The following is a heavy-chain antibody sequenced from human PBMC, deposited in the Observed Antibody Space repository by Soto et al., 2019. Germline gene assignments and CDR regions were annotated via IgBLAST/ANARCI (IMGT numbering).Heavy chain of an antibody. CDR3: ARDGGVWVSYRQFDY. Sequence: PSETLSLTCTVSGGSISSYYWSWIRQPAGKGLEWIGRIYTSGSTNYNPSLKSRVTMSVDTSKNQFSLKLSSVTAADTAVYYCARDGGVWVSYRQFDYWGQGTLVTVSS. CDR1: GGSISSYY. CDR2: IYTSGST. D-gene: IGHD3-16*02. J-gene: IGHJ4*02. V-gene: IGHV4-4*07.